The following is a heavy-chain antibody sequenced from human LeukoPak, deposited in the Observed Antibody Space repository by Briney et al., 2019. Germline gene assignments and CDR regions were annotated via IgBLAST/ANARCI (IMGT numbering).Heavy chain of an antibody. V-gene: IGHV3-21*01. CDR3: ARAKDMD. CDR1: GFTFSTHS. CDR2: SRSYSGDI. J-gene: IGHJ4*02. Sequence: GGPLRLSCRTSGFTFSTHSMNWVRQAPGKGLEWVASSRSYSGDIYYADSVKGRFTISRDNAKNTLYLQMNSLRADDTAIYYCARAKDMDWGQGTLVTVSS.